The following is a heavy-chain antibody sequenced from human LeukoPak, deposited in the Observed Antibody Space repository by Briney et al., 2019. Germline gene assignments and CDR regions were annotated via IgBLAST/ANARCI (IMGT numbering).Heavy chain of an antibody. Sequence: GGSLRLSCAASGFTFSSYAMHWVRQAPGKGLEWVAVISYDGSNKYYADSVKGRFTISRDNSKNTLYLQMNSLRAEDTAVYYCARGTEWEPQSTTDYWGQGTLVTVST. CDR2: ISYDGSNK. CDR1: GFTFSSYA. V-gene: IGHV3-30*04. J-gene: IGHJ4*02. D-gene: IGHD1-26*01. CDR3: ARGTEWEPQSTTDY.